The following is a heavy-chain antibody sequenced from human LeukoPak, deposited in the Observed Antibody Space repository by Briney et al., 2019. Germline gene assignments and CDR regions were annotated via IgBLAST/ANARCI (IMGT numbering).Heavy chain of an antibody. V-gene: IGHV1-69*05. J-gene: IGHJ4*02. CDR3: ARDLAYYDSSGYYPSPDY. CDR1: GGTFSSYA. CDR2: IIPIFGTA. D-gene: IGHD3-22*01. Sequence: SVKVSCKASGGTFSSYAISWVRQAPGQGLGWMGRIIPIFGTANYAQKFQGRVTITTDESTSTAYMELRSLRSDDTAVYYCARDLAYYDSSGYYPSPDYWGQGTLVTVSS.